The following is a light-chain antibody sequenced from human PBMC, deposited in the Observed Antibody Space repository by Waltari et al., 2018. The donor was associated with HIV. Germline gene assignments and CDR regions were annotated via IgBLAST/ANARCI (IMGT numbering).Light chain of an antibody. CDR1: SSNIGAGYA. J-gene: IGLJ1*01. CDR3: QSYDSSLSGPRV. Sequence: QSVLTQPPSVSGAPGQRVTISCTGSSSNIGAGYAVHWYQQLPGTAPKLLIYGNSNRPSGVPDRFSGSKSGTSASLAITGLQAEDEADYYCQSYDSSLSGPRVFGTGTKVTVL. V-gene: IGLV1-40*01. CDR2: GNS.